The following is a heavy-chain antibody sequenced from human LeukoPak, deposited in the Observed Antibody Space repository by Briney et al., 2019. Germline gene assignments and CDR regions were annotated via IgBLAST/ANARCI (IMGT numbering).Heavy chain of an antibody. CDR1: GGTFSSYA. Sequence: SVKVSCKASGGTFSSYAISWVRQAPGQGLEWMGRIIPIFGIANYAQKFQGRVTITADKSTSTAYMELSSLRSEDTAVYYCAQAYCSSTSCYKTKVAYDYWGQGTLVTVSS. D-gene: IGHD2-2*02. V-gene: IGHV1-69*04. J-gene: IGHJ4*02. CDR3: AQAYCSSTSCYKTKVAYDY. CDR2: IIPIFGIA.